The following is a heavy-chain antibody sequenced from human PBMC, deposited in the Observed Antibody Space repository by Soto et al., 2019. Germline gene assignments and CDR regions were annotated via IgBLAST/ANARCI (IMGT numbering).Heavy chain of an antibody. CDR3: AIGNPDWFDP. CDR2: IYRGGIT. Sequence: LSLTCAVSGYSISSGLYWGWIRQPPGKGLEWIGTIYRGGITYYNPSLKSRVTISLDTSENHFSLRLSSVTPTDTAVYFCAIGNPDWFDPWGQGTLVTVSS. V-gene: IGHV4-38-2*01. CDR1: GYSISSGLY. J-gene: IGHJ5*02. D-gene: IGHD1-1*01.